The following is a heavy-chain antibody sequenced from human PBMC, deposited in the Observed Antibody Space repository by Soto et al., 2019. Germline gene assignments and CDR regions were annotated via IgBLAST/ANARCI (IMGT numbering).Heavy chain of an antibody. J-gene: IGHJ3*02. CDR1: GFTFSSYN. Sequence: GGSLRLSCAASGFTFSSYNMNWVRQAPGKGLEWASSISSSSSSIYYADSLKGRFTISRDNAKNSLYLQMNSLRAEDTAVYYCARDHRPGWLQDAFDIWGQGTMVTVSS. V-gene: IGHV3-21*01. D-gene: IGHD5-12*01. CDR2: ISSSSSSI. CDR3: ARDHRPGWLQDAFDI.